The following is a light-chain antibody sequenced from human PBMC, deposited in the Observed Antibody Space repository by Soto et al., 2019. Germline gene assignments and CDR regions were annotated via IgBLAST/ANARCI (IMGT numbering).Light chain of an antibody. CDR2: DVS. CDR1: SSVVGAYNY. V-gene: IGLV2-14*01. J-gene: IGLJ1*01. CDR3: SSYTSATTYV. Sequence: QSVLTQPASVSGSPGQSITISCTGTSSVVGAYNYDSWYQQYPGEAPKVIIYDVSHRPAGVSNRFSGSKSGNTASLTISGLQTQDEAVYYCSSYTSATTYVFGTGTKVTV.